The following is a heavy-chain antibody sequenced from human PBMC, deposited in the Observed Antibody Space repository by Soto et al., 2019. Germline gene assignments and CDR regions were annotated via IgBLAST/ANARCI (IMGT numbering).Heavy chain of an antibody. V-gene: IGHV2-5*02. CDR2: IYWDDDK. D-gene: IGHD5-18*01. CDR3: AHSERYSSDYQYYYVMDV. J-gene: IGHJ6*02. CDR1: GFSLSTSGVG. Sequence: QITLKESGPTLVKPTQTLTLTCTFSGFSLSTSGVGVGWIRQPPGKALEWLALIYWDDDKRYSPSLKSRLTITKDTSKNQVVLTMTNMDPVDTATYYCAHSERYSSDYQYYYVMDVWGQGTTVTVSS.